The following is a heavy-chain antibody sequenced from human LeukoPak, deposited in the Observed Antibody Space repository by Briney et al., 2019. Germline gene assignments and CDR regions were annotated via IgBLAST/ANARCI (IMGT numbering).Heavy chain of an antibody. CDR2: ISGSGGST. V-gene: IGHV3-23*01. Sequence: PGGSLRLSCAASGFTFSSYAMSWVRQAPGKGLEWVSAISGSGGSTYYADSVKGRFTISRDNSKSTLYLQMNSLRAEDTAVYYCAKDYLAVAGTDDAFDIWGQGTMVTVSS. CDR3: AKDYLAVAGTDDAFDI. D-gene: IGHD6-19*01. J-gene: IGHJ3*02. CDR1: GFTFSSYA.